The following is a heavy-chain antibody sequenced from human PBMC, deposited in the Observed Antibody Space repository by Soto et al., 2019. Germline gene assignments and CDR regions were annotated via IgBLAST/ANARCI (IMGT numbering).Heavy chain of an antibody. CDR1: ANTFAGYY. Sequence: QVQLVQSGAEVKKPGASVKVSCKASANTFAGYYVHWVRQAPGQGLEWMGWIDPKSGGTNFAQKFQGRVSMSGATSTVYMELSSLRSEDTAVYYCARESKLHLYDSNLGDAFDIWGQGTMVTVSS. CDR2: IDPKSGGT. CDR3: ARESKLHLYDSNLGDAFDI. V-gene: IGHV1-2*02. J-gene: IGHJ3*02. D-gene: IGHD3-22*01.